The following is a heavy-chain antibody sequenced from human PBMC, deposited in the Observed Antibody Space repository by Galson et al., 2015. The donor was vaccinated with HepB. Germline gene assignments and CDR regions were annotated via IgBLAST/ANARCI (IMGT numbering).Heavy chain of an antibody. J-gene: IGHJ5*02. D-gene: IGHD2-2*02. CDR2: IYPGDSDT. V-gene: IGHV5-51*01. Sequence: QSGAEVKKPGESLKISCKGSGYSFTSYWIGWVRQMPGKGLEWMGIIYPGDSDTRYSPSFQGQVTISADKSISTAYLQWSSLKASDTAMYYCARQVGYCSSTSCYKGNWFDPWGQGTLVTVSS. CDR1: GYSFTSYW. CDR3: ARQVGYCSSTSCYKGNWFDP.